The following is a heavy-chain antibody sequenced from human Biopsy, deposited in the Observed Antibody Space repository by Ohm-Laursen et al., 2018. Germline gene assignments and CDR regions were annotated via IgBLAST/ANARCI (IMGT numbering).Heavy chain of an antibody. CDR2: LFTSGTT. V-gene: IGHV4-4*07. D-gene: IGHD3-10*01. J-gene: IGHJ4*02. Sequence: TLSLTCTVSGGSINSYYWSWMRQPAGKGLEWIGRLFTSGTTNYSPSLNNRVTMSVDTSKNQFSLRLTSVTAADTAVYYCVRGGSGSFPFDYWGPGTLVTVSP. CDR3: VRGGSGSFPFDY. CDR1: GGSINSYY.